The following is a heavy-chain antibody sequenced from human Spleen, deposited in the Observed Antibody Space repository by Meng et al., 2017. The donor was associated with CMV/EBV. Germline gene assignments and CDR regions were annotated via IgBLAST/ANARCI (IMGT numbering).Heavy chain of an antibody. CDR1: GGSFSGYY. CDR2: IYYSGTT. J-gene: IGHJ6*02. Sequence: SETLSLTCEVYGGSFSGYYWSWIRQPPGKGLEWIGRIYYSGTTYYNPSLKSRITISVDTSKNQFSLKLTSVTAADTAVYYCARDWDFGRGQYGMDVWGQGTTVTVSS. V-gene: IGHV4-59*12. CDR3: ARDWDFGRGQYGMDV. D-gene: IGHD1-26*01.